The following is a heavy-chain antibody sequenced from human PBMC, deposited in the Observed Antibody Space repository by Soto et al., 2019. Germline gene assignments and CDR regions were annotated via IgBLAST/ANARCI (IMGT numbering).Heavy chain of an antibody. Sequence: GGSLRLSCAASGFTFSSYGMHWVRQAPGKGLEWVAVIWYDGSNKYYADSVKGRFTISRDNSKNTLYLQMNSLRAEDTAVYYCARERWAQDIVPYGMDVWGQGTTVTVSS. D-gene: IGHD2-15*01. CDR3: ARERWAQDIVPYGMDV. CDR1: GFTFSSYG. CDR2: IWYDGSNK. J-gene: IGHJ6*02. V-gene: IGHV3-33*01.